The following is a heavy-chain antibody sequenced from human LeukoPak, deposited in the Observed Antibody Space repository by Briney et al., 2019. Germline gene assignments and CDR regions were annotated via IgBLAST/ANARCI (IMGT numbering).Heavy chain of an antibody. J-gene: IGHJ4*02. CDR1: GFTFSNAW. CDR2: LSGSGAGT. Sequence: GGSLRLSCAASGFTFSNAWMGWVRQAPGRGLEWVATLSGSGAGTYYSDSVQGRFTISRDNSKRTLFLQMNSLRAEDTAFYYCAKAELGVDTFFDYWGQGTLVTVSS. CDR3: AKAELGVDTFFDY. D-gene: IGHD3-3*01. V-gene: IGHV3-23*01.